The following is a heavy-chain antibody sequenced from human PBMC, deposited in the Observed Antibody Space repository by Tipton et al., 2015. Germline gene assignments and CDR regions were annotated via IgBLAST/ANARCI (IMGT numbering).Heavy chain of an antibody. CDR3: ARDLEHGMDV. V-gene: IGHV4-59*01. CDR1: DGSISSYY. J-gene: IGHJ6*02. Sequence: TLSLTCTVSDGSISSYYWSWIRQPPGKGLEWIGYISFSDTTHYNPSLKSRITISLNTSKNQFSLKMSSVTAADTAVYFCARDLEHGMDVWGQGTTVTVSS. CDR2: ISFSDTT.